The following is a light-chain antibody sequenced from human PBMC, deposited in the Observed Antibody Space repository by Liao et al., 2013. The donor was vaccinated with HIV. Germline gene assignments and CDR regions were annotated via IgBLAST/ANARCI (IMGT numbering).Light chain of an antibody. Sequence: SYEVSQPTAVSVSPGQTATITCSGDRLGEKYVSWYQHKAGQSPILVIFQVHKRPSGVPERFSGSNSGNTATLTISGTQAMDEADYYCQVWDSYSTFVFGTGTKVTVL. CDR1: RLGEKY. CDR3: QVWDSYSTFV. J-gene: IGLJ1*01. V-gene: IGLV3-1*01. CDR2: QVH.